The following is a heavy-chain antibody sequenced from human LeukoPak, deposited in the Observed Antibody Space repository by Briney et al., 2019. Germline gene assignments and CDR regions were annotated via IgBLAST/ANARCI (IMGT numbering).Heavy chain of an antibody. V-gene: IGHV3-66*01. Sequence: GGSLRLSCAASGFSVASNHMNWVRQAPGKGLEWVSIIYTGGTTHYADSLNDRFTISRDDSINTLYLQMNSLRAEDTAVYYCARDSSSYYFDYWGQGTLVTVSS. CDR1: GFSVASNH. CDR3: ARDSSSYYFDY. J-gene: IGHJ4*02. CDR2: IYTGGTT. D-gene: IGHD6-6*01.